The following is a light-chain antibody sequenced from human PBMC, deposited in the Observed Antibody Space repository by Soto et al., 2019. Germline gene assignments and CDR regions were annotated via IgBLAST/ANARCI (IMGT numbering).Light chain of an antibody. CDR1: QSVSSN. Sequence: EIVMTQSPATLSVSPGERATLSCRVSQSVSSNLAWYQQKPCQAPRLLIYGATTRATGIPVRFNGSGSGTEFTLTISSLQSEDFAVYYCQQYNNWPPFTFGPGTKVDLK. CDR3: QQYNNWPPFT. V-gene: IGKV3-15*01. CDR2: GAT. J-gene: IGKJ3*01.